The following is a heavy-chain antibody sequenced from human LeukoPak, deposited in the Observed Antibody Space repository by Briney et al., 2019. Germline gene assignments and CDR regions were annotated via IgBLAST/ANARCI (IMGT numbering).Heavy chain of an antibody. J-gene: IGHJ4*02. D-gene: IGHD4-11*01. Sequence: GGSLRLSCAASGFTFSSYGMYWVRQAPGKGLEWVAVIPYDGSNKYYADSVKGRFTISRDNSKNTLYLQMNSLRAEDTAVYYCAKPLGMTTVTPGFDYWGQGTLVTVSS. CDR1: GFTFSSYG. CDR2: IPYDGSNK. V-gene: IGHV3-30*18. CDR3: AKPLGMTTVTPGFDY.